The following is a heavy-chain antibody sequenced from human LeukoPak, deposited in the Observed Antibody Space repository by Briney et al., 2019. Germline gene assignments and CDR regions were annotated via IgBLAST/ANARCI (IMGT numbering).Heavy chain of an antibody. J-gene: IGHJ4*02. CDR1: GFTFSSYG. Sequence: PGGSLRLSCAASGFTFSSYGMHWVRQAPGKGLEWVAVISNDGRDKKSADSVKGRLTISRDNSKNTLYLQMNSLRAEDTAVYYCAKDLKIAAADYYFDYWDQGTLVTVSS. CDR3: AKDLKIAAADYYFDY. V-gene: IGHV3-30*18. D-gene: IGHD6-13*01. CDR2: ISNDGRDK.